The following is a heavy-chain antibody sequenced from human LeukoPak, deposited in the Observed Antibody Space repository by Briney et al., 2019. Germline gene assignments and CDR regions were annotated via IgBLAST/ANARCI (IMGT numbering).Heavy chain of an antibody. J-gene: IGHJ4*02. CDR3: ARVRRYDFWSGDGYYFDY. D-gene: IGHD3-3*01. CDR1: GFTFSSYW. Sequence: GGSLRLSCAASGFTFSSYWMHWVRQAPGKGLVWVSCINTDGSSPTYADSVKGRFTISRDNAKNSLYLQMNSLRAEDTAVYYCARVRRYDFWSGDGYYFDYWGQGTLVTVSS. V-gene: IGHV3-74*01. CDR2: INTDGSSP.